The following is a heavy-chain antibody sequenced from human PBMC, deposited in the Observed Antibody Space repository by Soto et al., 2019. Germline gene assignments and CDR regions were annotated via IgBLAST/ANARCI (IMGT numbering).Heavy chain of an antibody. CDR2: MEASDSYT. Sequence: ESERVPWXGAGYSCANYWVSWVRQIPAKSLEWMGRMEASDSYTNYSPSFQGHVTISADKSISTAYLQWSSLKASDTAMYYCARSSGSSGYLRPDGMDVWGQGTTVTVSS. CDR3: ARSSGSSGYLRPDGMDV. V-gene: IGHV5-10-1*01. D-gene: IGHD3-22*01. J-gene: IGHJ6*02. CDR1: GYSCANYW.